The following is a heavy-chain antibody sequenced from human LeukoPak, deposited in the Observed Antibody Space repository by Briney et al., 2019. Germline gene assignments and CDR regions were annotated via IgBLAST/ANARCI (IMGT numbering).Heavy chain of an antibody. Sequence: VGSVKVSCKASGYTFTGYYMHWVRQAPGQGLEWMGRINPNSGGTNYAQKFQGRVTMTRDTSISTAYMELSRLRSDDTAVYYCARDGGVYYDSSGYYRSDYWGQGTLVTVSS. D-gene: IGHD3-22*01. J-gene: IGHJ4*02. V-gene: IGHV1-2*06. CDR2: INPNSGGT. CDR3: ARDGGVYYDSSGYYRSDY. CDR1: GYTFTGYY.